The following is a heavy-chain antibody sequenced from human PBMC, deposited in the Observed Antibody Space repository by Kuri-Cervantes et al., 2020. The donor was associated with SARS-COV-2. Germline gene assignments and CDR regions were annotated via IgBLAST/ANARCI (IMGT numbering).Heavy chain of an antibody. CDR3: ARDPRGYGYSYDYYFDY. V-gene: IGHV3-74*01. CDR2: INSDGSST. D-gene: IGHD5-18*01. Sequence: GGSLRLSCAASGFTFSSYWMHWVRQAPGKGLVWVSRINSDGSSTSYADSVKGRFTISRDNAKNTLYLQMNSLRAEDTAVYYCARDPRGYGYSYDYYFDYWGQGTLVTVSS. CDR1: GFTFSSYW. J-gene: IGHJ4*02.